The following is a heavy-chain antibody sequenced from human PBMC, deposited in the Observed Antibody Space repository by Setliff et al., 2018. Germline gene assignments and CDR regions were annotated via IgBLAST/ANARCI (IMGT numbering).Heavy chain of an antibody. D-gene: IGHD3-22*01. J-gene: IGHJ4*02. Sequence: GGSLRLSCAASGFTFERNGMNWVRQAPGKGLEWVGRIKSKTDGGTIDYAAPVKGRLTISRDDSKNTLYLQVNSLRSEDTAVYYCTTDSMFYFDSSGYHVLDYWGQGTLVTVSS. V-gene: IGHV3-15*01. CDR2: IKSKTDGGTI. CDR1: GFTFERNG. CDR3: TTDSMFYFDSSGYHVLDY.